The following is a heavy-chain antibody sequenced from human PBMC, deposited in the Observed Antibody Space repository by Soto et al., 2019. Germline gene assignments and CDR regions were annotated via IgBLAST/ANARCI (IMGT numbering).Heavy chain of an antibody. J-gene: IGHJ3*02. CDR1: GYTFTSYG. CDR2: ISAYNGNT. Sequence: VKVSCKASGYTFTSYGISWVRQAPGQGLEWMGWISAYNGNTNYAQKLQGRVTMTTDTSTSTAYMELRSLRSDDTAVYYCARDAYYYDSSGYYPNDAFDIWGQGTMVTVSS. CDR3: ARDAYYYDSSGYYPNDAFDI. D-gene: IGHD3-22*01. V-gene: IGHV1-18*01.